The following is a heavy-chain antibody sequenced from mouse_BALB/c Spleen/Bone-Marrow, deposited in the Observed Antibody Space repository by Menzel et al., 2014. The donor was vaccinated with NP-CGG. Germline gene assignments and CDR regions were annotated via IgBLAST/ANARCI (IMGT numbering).Heavy chain of an antibody. J-gene: IGHJ3*01. Sequence: EVKVVESGAELVKPGASVKLSCTASGFNIKDTYMHWVKQRPEQGLEWIGRIDPANGNTKYDPKFQGKATITADTSSNTAYLQLSGLTSEDTAVYYCANYYYGSSLFAYWGQGTLVTVSA. V-gene: IGHV14-3*02. CDR3: ANYYYGSSLFAY. CDR1: GFNIKDTY. CDR2: IDPANGNT. D-gene: IGHD1-1*01.